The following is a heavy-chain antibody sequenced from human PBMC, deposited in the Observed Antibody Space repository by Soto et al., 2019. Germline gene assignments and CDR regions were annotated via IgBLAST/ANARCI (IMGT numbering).Heavy chain of an antibody. V-gene: IGHV4-39*01. CDR2: IYYSGST. CDR1: GGSISSSSYY. D-gene: IGHD3-3*01. CDR3: ARQEGVLRFLEWLPAYGMDV. J-gene: IGHJ6*02. Sequence: PSETLSLTCTVSGGSISSSSYYWGWIRQPPGKGLEWIGSIYYSGSTYYNPSLKSRVTISVDTSKNQFSLKLSSVTAADTAVYYCARQEGVLRFLEWLPAYGMDVWGQGTTVTVSS.